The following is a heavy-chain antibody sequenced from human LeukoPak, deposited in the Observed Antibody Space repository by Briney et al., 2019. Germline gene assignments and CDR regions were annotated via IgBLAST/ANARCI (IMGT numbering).Heavy chain of an antibody. CDR1: GGSISNYY. V-gene: IGHV4-59*08. CDR2: IYYSGST. J-gene: IGHJ6*03. D-gene: IGHD6-13*01. Sequence: SETLSLTCTVSGGSISNYYWTWIRQPPGKGLEWIGYIYYSGSTNYNPSLKSRVTISLDTSRNQFSLKLSSVTAADTAVYYCARLSQLGSSWCGRGYYYMDVWGKGTTVTVSS. CDR3: ARLSQLGSSWCGRGYYYMDV.